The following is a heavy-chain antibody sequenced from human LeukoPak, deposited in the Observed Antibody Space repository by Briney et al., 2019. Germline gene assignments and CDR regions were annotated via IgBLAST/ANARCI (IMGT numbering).Heavy chain of an antibody. CDR3: ARGLGSTGSEGDNWFGP. D-gene: IGHD6-25*01. Sequence: ASVKVSCKTSGYTFSRYDIHWVRQATGQGLERMGRMNPNSGNTGYAQKFQGRVTLTRNASINTAYMGLSSLTSEDTAVYYCARGLGSTGSEGDNWFGPWGQGTLVTVSS. CDR1: GYTFSRYD. CDR2: MNPNSGNT. J-gene: IGHJ5*02. V-gene: IGHV1-8*03.